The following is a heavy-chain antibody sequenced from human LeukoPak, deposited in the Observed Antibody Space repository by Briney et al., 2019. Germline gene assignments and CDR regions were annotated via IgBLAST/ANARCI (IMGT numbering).Heavy chain of an antibody. CDR2: ISYDGSNK. J-gene: IGHJ4*02. CDR1: GFTFSSYA. D-gene: IGHD6-19*01. Sequence: GGSLRLSCAASGFTFSSYAMHWVRQAPGKGLEWVAVISYDGSNKYYADSVKGRFTISRDNSKNTLYLQMNSLRAEDTAVYYCARDQGWYDFDYWGQGTLVTVSS. CDR3: ARDQGWYDFDY. V-gene: IGHV3-30-3*01.